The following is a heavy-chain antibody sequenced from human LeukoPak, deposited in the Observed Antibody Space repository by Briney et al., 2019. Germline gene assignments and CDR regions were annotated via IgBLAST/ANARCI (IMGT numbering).Heavy chain of an antibody. V-gene: IGHV4-59*01. J-gene: IGHJ4*02. Sequence: SETLSLTCAVSGGSISTYYWSWIRQPPGKGLEWIGYIHYSGSSNYNPSLKSRVTISLDTSKNQFSLKLSSVTAADTAVYYCARGYVLVWFGELLRGSTYFDYWGQGTLVTVSS. CDR2: IHYSGSS. CDR3: ARGYVLVWFGELLRGSTYFDY. CDR1: GGSISTYY. D-gene: IGHD3-10*01.